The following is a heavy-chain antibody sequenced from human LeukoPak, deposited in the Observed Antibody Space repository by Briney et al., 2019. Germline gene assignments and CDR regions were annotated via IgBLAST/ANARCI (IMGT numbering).Heavy chain of an antibody. CDR2: ISGSGGTT. CDR3: AKLGALGATTNFDY. J-gene: IGHJ4*02. Sequence: GGSLRLSCAASGFTFSSYGMSWVRQAPGKGLEWVSAISGSGGTTYYADSVKGRFTISRDSSKNTLYLQMNSLRAEDTAVYYCAKLGALGATTNFDYWGQGTLVTVSS. D-gene: IGHD1-26*01. CDR1: GFTFSSYG. V-gene: IGHV3-23*01.